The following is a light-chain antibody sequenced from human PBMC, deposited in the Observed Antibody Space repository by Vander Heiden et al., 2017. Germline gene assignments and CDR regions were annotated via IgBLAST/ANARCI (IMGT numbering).Light chain of an antibody. V-gene: IGLV3-25*03. CDR1: ALPKQY. J-gene: IGLJ2*01. CDR3: QSADSSGTYVV. Sequence: SYEVTQPPSASVSPGQTARITCSGDALPKQYANWYQQKPGQAPELVIYKDSERPPGIPERFSGSSSGTTVTLTISGVQAEDEADYYCQSADSSGTYVVFGGGTKLTVL. CDR2: KDS.